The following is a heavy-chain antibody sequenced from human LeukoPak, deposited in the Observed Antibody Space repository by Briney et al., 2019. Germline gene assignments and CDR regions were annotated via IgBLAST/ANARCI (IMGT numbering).Heavy chain of an antibody. D-gene: IGHD3-3*01. V-gene: IGHV4-59*01. CDR1: GGSISSYY. Sequence: PSETLFLTCTVSGGSISSYYWSWIRQPPGKGLEWIGYIYYSGSTNYNPSLKSRVTISVNTSKNQFSLKLSSVTAADTAVYYCARGPITTLFDPWGQGTLVTVSP. J-gene: IGHJ5*02. CDR2: IYYSGST. CDR3: ARGPITTLFDP.